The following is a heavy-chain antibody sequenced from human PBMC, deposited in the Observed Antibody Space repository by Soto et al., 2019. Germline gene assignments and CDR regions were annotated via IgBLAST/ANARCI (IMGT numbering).Heavy chain of an antibody. Sequence: GGSLRLSCAASGFIFSRYSMNWVRQAPGKGLEWVAYISSSRGTTYYADSVKGRFTISRDDAENSLYLQMNSLRADDTGLYYCARDTCSAGSCYSNYWCLGPLVTVAS. CDR1: GFIFSRYS. D-gene: IGHD2-15*01. CDR2: ISSSRGTT. CDR3: ARDTCSAGSCYSNY. J-gene: IGHJ4*02. V-gene: IGHV3-48*01.